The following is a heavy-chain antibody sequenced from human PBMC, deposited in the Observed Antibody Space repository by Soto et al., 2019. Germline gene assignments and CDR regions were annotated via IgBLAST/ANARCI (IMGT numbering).Heavy chain of an antibody. V-gene: IGHV4-34*01. Sequence: SETLSLTCAVYGGSFSDYSWNWNWIRQPPGKGLEWIGEINHSGSTSHNPSLKSRVTLSLDTSKNQFSLILTSVTAADTAVYYCARDQYSSSYLVSAYWGQGALVTVSS. D-gene: IGHD6-13*01. J-gene: IGHJ4*02. CDR3: ARDQYSSSYLVSAY. CDR1: GGSFSDYSWN. CDR2: INHSGST.